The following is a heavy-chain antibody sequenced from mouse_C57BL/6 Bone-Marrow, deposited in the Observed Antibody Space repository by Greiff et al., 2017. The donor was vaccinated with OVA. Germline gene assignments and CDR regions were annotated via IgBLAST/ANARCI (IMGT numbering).Heavy chain of an antibody. CDR3: ARKRRGRDYYAMDY. CDR1: GFSLTSYG. V-gene: IGHV2-2*01. J-gene: IGHJ4*01. CDR2: IWSGGST. Sequence: QVQLKESGPGLVQPSQSLSITCTVSGFSLTSYGVHWVRQSPGKGLEWLGVIWSGGSTDYNAAFISRLSISKDNSKSQVFFKMNSLQADDTAIYYCARKRRGRDYYAMDYWGQGTSVTVSS.